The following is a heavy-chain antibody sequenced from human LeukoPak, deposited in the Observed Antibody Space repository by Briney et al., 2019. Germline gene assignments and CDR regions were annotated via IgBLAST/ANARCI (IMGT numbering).Heavy chain of an antibody. CDR1: GGSISSYY. V-gene: IGHV4-59*01. Sequence: NPSETLSLTCTVSGGSISSYYWSWIRQPPGRGLEWIGYIYYSGSTNYNPSLKSRVTISVDTSKNQFSLNLSSVTTADTAVYYCARGGAVAGGIDYWGQGTLVTVSS. CDR3: ARGGAVAGGIDY. D-gene: IGHD6-19*01. J-gene: IGHJ4*02. CDR2: IYYSGST.